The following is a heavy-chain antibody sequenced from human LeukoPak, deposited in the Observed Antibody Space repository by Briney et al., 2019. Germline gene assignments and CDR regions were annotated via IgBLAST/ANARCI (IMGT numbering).Heavy chain of an antibody. CDR2: INPNSGGT. CDR3: ARDSSPYCTNGVCFYSFDY. J-gene: IGHJ4*02. CDR1: GYTFTGYY. D-gene: IGHD2-8*01. Sequence: ASVTVSCTASGYTFTGYYMHWVRQAPGQGLEWMGWINPNSGGTNYAQKFQGRVTMTRDTSISTAYMELSRLRSDDTAVYYCARDSSPYCTNGVCFYSFDYWGQGTLVTVSS. V-gene: IGHV1-2*02.